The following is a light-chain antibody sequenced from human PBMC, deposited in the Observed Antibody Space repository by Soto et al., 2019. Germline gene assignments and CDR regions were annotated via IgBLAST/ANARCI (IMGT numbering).Light chain of an antibody. V-gene: IGKV2-28*01. J-gene: IGKJ5*01. CDR2: WGS. CDR1: QSLLHSSGNNY. CDR3: MPGQQTPIT. Sequence: DIVMTQSPLSLPVTPGEPASMSCRSSQSLLHSSGNNYLDWYVQKPGQSPQLLIYWGSSRASGVPDRFSGSGSGTDFTLKISRVEAEDVGIHYCMPGQQTPITFGQGTRLEIK.